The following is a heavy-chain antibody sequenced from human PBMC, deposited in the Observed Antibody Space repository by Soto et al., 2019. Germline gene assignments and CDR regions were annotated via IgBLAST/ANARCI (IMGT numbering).Heavy chain of an antibody. V-gene: IGHV4-31*03. D-gene: IGHD4-17*01. J-gene: IGHJ1*01. Sequence: QVQLQESGPGLVKPSQTLSLTCTVSGGSISSGGYYWSWIRQHPGKGLEWIGYIYYSGSTYYNPSLKSRVTISVDTSKNQFSLKLSSVTAADTAVYYCARGASAGDYPSGYFQHWGQGTLVTVSS. CDR3: ARGASAGDYPSGYFQH. CDR2: IYYSGST. CDR1: GGSISSGGYY.